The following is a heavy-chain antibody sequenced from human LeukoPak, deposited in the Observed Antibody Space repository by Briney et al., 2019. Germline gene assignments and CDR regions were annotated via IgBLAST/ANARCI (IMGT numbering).Heavy chain of an antibody. CDR2: IRYDGSNK. V-gene: IGHV3-30*02. D-gene: IGHD6-19*01. CDR3: AKDSSGWLIDSKVIDY. J-gene: IGHJ4*02. Sequence: GGSLRLSCAASGFTFSSYGMHWVRQAPGKGLEWVAFIRYDGSNKYYADSVKGRFTISRDNSKNTLYLQMNSLRAEDTAVYYCAKDSSGWLIDSKVIDYWGQGTLVTVSS. CDR1: GFTFSSYG.